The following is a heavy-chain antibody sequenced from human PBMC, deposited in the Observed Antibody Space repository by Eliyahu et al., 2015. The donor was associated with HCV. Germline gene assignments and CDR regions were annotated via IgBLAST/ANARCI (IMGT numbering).Heavy chain of an antibody. D-gene: IGHD4-23*01. CDR2: IIPIFGTA. Sequence: EVKKPGSAVQVSCKASGGTFSSYTISWVRQAPGQGLEWMGGIIPIFGTANXARRFQGRVAITADKSTNTAYMELSSLRSEDTAVYYCAREGRASDYGGNCFDYWGQGTLVTVSS. CDR3: AREGRASDYGGNCFDY. J-gene: IGHJ4*02. CDR1: GGTFSSYT. V-gene: IGHV1-69*06.